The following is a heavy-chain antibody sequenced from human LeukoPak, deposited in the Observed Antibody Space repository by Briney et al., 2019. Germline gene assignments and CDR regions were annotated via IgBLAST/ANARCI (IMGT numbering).Heavy chain of an antibody. Sequence: GGSLRLSCAASGFTFSSYAMRWVRQAPGKGLEWVSGISGSGGSTYYADSVRGRFTISRDNSENTLYLQMNSLRAEDTAVYYCAKRGGTYYFDDWGQGTLVTVSS. CDR2: ISGSGGST. CDR3: AKRGGTYYFDD. J-gene: IGHJ4*02. V-gene: IGHV3-23*01. CDR1: GFTFSSYA. D-gene: IGHD1-7*01.